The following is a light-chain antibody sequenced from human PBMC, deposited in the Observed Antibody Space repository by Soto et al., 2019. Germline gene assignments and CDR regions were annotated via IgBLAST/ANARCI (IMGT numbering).Light chain of an antibody. CDR1: QSVSSN. CDR3: QQYHNWPPLT. J-gene: IGKJ4*01. V-gene: IGKV3-15*01. Sequence: EIVLTQSPATLSVSPGERATLSCRVSQSVSSNLAWYQQKPGQAPRLLIYGASTRATGIPARFSGSGSGTEFTLTISSLQSEDFAVYYCQQYHNWPPLTFGGGTKVDI. CDR2: GAS.